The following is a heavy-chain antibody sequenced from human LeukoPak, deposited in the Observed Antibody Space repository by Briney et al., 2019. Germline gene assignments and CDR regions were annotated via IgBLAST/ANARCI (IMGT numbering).Heavy chain of an antibody. D-gene: IGHD2-2*02. CDR2: MNPNSGNA. CDR1: GYTFTSYD. Sequence: ASVKVSCKASGYTFTSYDISWVRQATGQGLEWMGWMNPNSGNAGYAQRFQGRVTMTRNNSISTAYMELTSLRSEDTAVYYCAKEYCSSTSCYTSYFDYWGQGTLVTVSS. CDR3: AKEYCSSTSCYTSYFDY. J-gene: IGHJ4*02. V-gene: IGHV1-8*01.